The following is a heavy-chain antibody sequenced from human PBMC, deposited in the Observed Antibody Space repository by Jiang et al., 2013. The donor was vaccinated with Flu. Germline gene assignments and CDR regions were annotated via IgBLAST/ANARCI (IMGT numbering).Heavy chain of an antibody. CDR3: AKYMAAGTVGAFDI. J-gene: IGHJ3*02. CDR2: ISSSSSYT. CDR1: GFTFSDYY. V-gene: IGHV3-11*03. D-gene: IGHD6-13*01. Sequence: VQLLESGGGLGKPGGSLRLSCAASGFTFSDYYMGWIRQAPGKGLEWVSYISSSSSYTKHADSVRGRFTISRDSAKNSLYLQMNSLRAEGTAIYYCAKYMAAGTVGAFDIWGQGTMVTVSS.